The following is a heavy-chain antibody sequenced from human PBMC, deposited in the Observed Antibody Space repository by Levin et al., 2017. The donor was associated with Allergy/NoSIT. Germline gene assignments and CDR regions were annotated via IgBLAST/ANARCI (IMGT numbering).Heavy chain of an antibody. V-gene: IGHV3-21*01. D-gene: IGHD3-3*01. CDR1: GFPFRSYS. Sequence: LSLTCAASGFPFRSYSMNWVRQAPGKGLEWVSSISSSSSYIYYADSVKGRFTISRDNAKNSLYLQMNSLRAEDTAVYYCARNYYDFWSGYYTEFDYWGQGTLVTVSS. J-gene: IGHJ4*02. CDR3: ARNYYDFWSGYYTEFDY. CDR2: ISSSSSYI.